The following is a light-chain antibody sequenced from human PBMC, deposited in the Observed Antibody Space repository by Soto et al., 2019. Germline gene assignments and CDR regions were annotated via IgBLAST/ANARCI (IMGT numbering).Light chain of an antibody. V-gene: IGKV3-15*01. J-gene: IGKJ1*01. CDR2: DAS. Sequence: EIVMTQSPATLSVSPGERATLSCRASQSVSSNLGWYQQKPGQAPRLLIYDASTTAAGIPARFSGSGSGTEFTLTISNLQSEDCALYYCQQYYNWPRTFGQGTKVEIK. CDR1: QSVSSN. CDR3: QQYYNWPRT.